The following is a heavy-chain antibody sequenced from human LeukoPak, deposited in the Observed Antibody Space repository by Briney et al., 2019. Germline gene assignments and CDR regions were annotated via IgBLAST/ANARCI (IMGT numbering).Heavy chain of an antibody. CDR1: GGSISSSY. Sequence: SETLSLTCTVSGGSISSSYWSWIRQPPGKGLEWIGYIYYSGSTNYNPSLKSRVTISVDTSKNQFSLKLSSVTAADTAVYYCARESVAYCGGDCPNYYYYMDVWGKGTTVTISS. V-gene: IGHV4-59*01. D-gene: IGHD2-21*02. J-gene: IGHJ6*03. CDR2: IYYSGST. CDR3: ARESVAYCGGDCPNYYYYMDV.